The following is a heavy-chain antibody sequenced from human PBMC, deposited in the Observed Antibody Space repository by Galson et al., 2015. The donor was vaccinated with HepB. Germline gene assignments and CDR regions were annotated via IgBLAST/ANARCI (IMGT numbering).Heavy chain of an antibody. CDR3: ARDSGYCSSTSCYKSRGGVLDY. D-gene: IGHD2-2*02. J-gene: IGHJ4*02. Sequence: SVKVSCKASGGTFSSYAISWVRQAPGQGLEWMGGIIPIFGTANYAQKFQGRVTITADESTSTAYMELSSLRSEDTAVYYCARDSGYCSSTSCYKSRGGVLDYWGQGTLVTASS. CDR2: IIPIFGTA. CDR1: GGTFSSYA. V-gene: IGHV1-69*13.